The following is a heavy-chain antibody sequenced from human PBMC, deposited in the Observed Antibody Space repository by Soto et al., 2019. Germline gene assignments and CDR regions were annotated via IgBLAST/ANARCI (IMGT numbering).Heavy chain of an antibody. Sequence: GFLRLSCAASGFNFRNAWMSWVRQAPGKGLEWVGRIKSKTDGGTTDHGAPVKGRFTISRDDSTNTLYLHMSSLKTEDTAVYYSLYYYDSSGFQVDYWGQGTPVTVSS. CDR3: LYYYDSSGFQVDY. V-gene: IGHV3-15*01. D-gene: IGHD3-22*01. CDR2: IKSKTDGGTT. J-gene: IGHJ4*02. CDR1: GFNFRNAW.